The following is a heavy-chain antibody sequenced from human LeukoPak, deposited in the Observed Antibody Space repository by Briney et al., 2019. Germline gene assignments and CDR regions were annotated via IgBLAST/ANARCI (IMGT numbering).Heavy chain of an antibody. V-gene: IGHV3-7*01. CDR1: GFTFSIYW. D-gene: IGHD3-16*02. CDR2: MKADGSEK. Sequence: GRYLRLSCAASGFTFSIYWMTWVRQAPGKGLEWVANMKADGSEKHYEESVKGRFTIFRDNARNSLYLQMNSLRAEDTAVYYCARPRYTAAYDLWGQGTMVTVSS. CDR3: ARPRYTAAYDL. J-gene: IGHJ3*01.